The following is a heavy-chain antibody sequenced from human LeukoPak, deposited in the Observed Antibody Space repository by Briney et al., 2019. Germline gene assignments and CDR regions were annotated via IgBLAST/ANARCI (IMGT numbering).Heavy chain of an antibody. CDR3: ARASTPSYSSSHVTI. CDR2: INPNSGGT. D-gene: IGHD6-13*01. J-gene: IGHJ3*02. Sequence: ASVKVSCKASGYTFTGYYMHWVRQAPGQGLEWMGWINPNSGGTNYAQKFQGWVTMTRDTSISTAYMELSRLRSDGTAVYYCARASTPSYSSSHVTIWGQGTMVTVSS. CDR1: GYTFTGYY. V-gene: IGHV1-2*04.